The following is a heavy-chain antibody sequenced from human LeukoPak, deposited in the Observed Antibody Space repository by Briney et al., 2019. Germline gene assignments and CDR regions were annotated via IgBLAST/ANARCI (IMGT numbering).Heavy chain of an antibody. D-gene: IGHD3-22*01. J-gene: IGHJ4*02. CDR2: ISGSVGST. CDR1: AFTFSSYA. CDR3: ARDQRDYYDSSGFDY. Sequence: GGSLRLSCAASAFTFSSYAMNWVRQAPGKGLEWVSAISGSVGSTYYADSVKGRFTISRDNSKNTLYLQMNSLRAEDTAVYYCARDQRDYYDSSGFDYWGQGTLVTVSS. V-gene: IGHV3-23*01.